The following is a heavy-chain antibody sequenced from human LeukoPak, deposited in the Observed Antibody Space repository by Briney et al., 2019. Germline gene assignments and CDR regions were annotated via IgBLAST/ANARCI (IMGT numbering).Heavy chain of an antibody. D-gene: IGHD3-22*01. J-gene: IGHJ3*02. V-gene: IGHV1-18*01. CDR3: ARDLVYYDSSGLRWDDTFDI. CDR2: INPYTGET. CDR1: GYTFTTYG. Sequence: ASVKVSCKASGYTFTTYGISWVRQAPGQGLEWMGWINPYTGETNYAQKLRGRVTMTADTSTSTVYMELRSLTSDDTAVHYCARDLVYYDSSGLRWDDTFDIWGQGTMVIVIS.